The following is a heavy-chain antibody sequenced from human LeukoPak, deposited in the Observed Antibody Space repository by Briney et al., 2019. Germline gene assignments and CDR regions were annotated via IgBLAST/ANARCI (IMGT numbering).Heavy chain of an antibody. J-gene: IGHJ4*02. Sequence: PGGSLRLSCAASGFTFSSYGMHWVRQAPGKGLEWVAFIRYDGISKYYADSVKGRFTISRDNSKNTLYLQMNSLRAEDTAVYYCARRGGHYDSSGHYYNWGQGTLVTVSS. D-gene: IGHD3-22*01. CDR3: ARRGGHYDSSGHYYN. CDR2: IRYDGISK. CDR1: GFTFSSYG. V-gene: IGHV3-30*02.